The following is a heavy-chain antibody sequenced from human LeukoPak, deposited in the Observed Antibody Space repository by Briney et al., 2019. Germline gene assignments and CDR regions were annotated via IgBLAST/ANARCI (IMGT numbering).Heavy chain of an antibody. CDR2: ILYDGSNK. CDR3: AKDLTIFGGRGMDV. D-gene: IGHD3-3*01. J-gene: IGHJ6*02. V-gene: IGHV3-30*18. CDR1: GFTFSSYG. Sequence: GGSLRLSCAASGFTFSSYGMHWVRQAPGKGLEWVAVILYDGSNKYYADSVKGRFTISRDNSKNTLYLQMNRLRAEDTAVYYCAKDLTIFGGRGMDVWGQGTTVTVSS.